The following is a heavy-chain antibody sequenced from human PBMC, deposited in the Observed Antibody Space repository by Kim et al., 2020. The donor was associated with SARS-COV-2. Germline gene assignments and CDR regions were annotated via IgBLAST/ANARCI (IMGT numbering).Heavy chain of an antibody. J-gene: IGHJ4*02. V-gene: IGHV1-18*04. D-gene: IGHD2-15*01. Sequence: ASVKVSCKASGYTFTSYGISWVRQAPGQGLEWMGWISAYNGNTNYAQKLQGRVTMTTDTSTSTAYMELRSLRSDDTAVYYCARDDSPLVVVAAALPRYWGQGTLVTVSS. CDR1: GYTFTSYG. CDR3: ARDDSPLVVVAAALPRY. CDR2: ISAYNGNT.